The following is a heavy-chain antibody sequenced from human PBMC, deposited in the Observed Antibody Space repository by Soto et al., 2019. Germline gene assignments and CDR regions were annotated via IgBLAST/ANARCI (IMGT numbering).Heavy chain of an antibody. CDR1: GSISSGDYY. V-gene: IGHV4-30-4*01. D-gene: IGHD3-3*01. J-gene: IGHJ5*02. CDR3: ARALKSYDFWSGYTPLVWFDP. Sequence: GSISSGDYYWSWIRQPPGKGLEWIGYIYYSGSTYYNPSLKSRVTISVDTSKNQFSLKLSSVTAADTAVYYCARALKSYDFWSGYTPLVWFDPWGQGTLVTVSS. CDR2: IYYSGST.